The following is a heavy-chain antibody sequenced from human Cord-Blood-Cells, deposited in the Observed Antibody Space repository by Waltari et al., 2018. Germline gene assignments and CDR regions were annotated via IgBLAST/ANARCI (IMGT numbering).Heavy chain of an antibody. CDR3: ARSAYYDILTGYYYFDY. CDR2: IIPIFGTA. CDR1: GGTFSSYA. J-gene: IGHJ4*02. V-gene: IGHV1-69*06. D-gene: IGHD3-9*01. Sequence: QVQLVQSGAEVKKPGSSVKVSCKASGGTFSSYAISWVRQAPGQGLEWMGGIIPIFGTANYAQKCQGRVTITADKSTSTAYMELSSLRSEDTAVYYCARSAYYDILTGYYYFDYWGQGTLVTVSS.